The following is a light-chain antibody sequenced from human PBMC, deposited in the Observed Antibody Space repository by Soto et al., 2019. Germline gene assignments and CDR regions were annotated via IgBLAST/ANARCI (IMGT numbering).Light chain of an antibody. Sequence: QSALTQPASVSGSPGQSITSSCTGTSSDVGGYNYVSWYQQHPGKAPKLMIYDVINRPSGVSNRFSGSKSGNSASLTISGLQADYEADYDCSSYTSSSTYVVFGGGTELTVL. CDR1: SSDVGGYNY. CDR3: SSYTSSSTYVV. V-gene: IGLV2-14*03. J-gene: IGLJ2*01. CDR2: DVI.